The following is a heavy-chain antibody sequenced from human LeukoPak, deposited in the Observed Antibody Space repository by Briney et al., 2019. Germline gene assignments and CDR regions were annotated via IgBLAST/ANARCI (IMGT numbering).Heavy chain of an antibody. V-gene: IGHV4-61*01. CDR1: GGSVSSGSYY. D-gene: IGHD6-6*01. Sequence: PSETLSLTCTVSGGSVSSGSYYWSWIRQPPGKGLEWIGYIYYSGSTNYNPSLKSRVTISVDTSKNQFSLKLSSVTAADTAVYYCARLRSIAARQSNWFDPWGQGTLVTVSS. J-gene: IGHJ5*02. CDR3: ARLRSIAARQSNWFDP. CDR2: IYYSGST.